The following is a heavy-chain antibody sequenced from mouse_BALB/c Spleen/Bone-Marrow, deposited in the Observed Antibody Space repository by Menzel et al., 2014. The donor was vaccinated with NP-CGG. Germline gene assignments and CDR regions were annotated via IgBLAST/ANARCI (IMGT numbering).Heavy chain of an antibody. J-gene: IGHJ4*01. CDR1: GYSFTGYF. D-gene: IGHD2-2*01. V-gene: IGHV1-37*01. CDR2: INPYNGDT. CDR3: GRGGLRREGYAMDY. Sequence: AHLTQSGPELVKAGASVKISCKASGYSFTGYFMNWVKQSHGKSLEWIGRINPYNGDTFYNQKFKGKATLTVDKSSSTAHMELLSLTSEDSAVYYCGRGGLRREGYAMDYWGQGTSVTVSS.